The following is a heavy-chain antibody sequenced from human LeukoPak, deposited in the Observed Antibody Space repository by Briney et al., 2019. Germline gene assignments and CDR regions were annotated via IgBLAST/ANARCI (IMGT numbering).Heavy chain of an antibody. J-gene: IGHJ3*02. Sequence: GGSLGLSCAASGFTFSSYSMNWVRQAPGKGLEWVSSISSSSSYIYYADSVKGRFTISRDNAKNSLYLQMNSLRAEDTAVYYCAREPAYGDYAEGDAFDIWGQGTMVTVSS. CDR1: GFTFSSYS. D-gene: IGHD4-17*01. CDR3: AREPAYGDYAEGDAFDI. CDR2: ISSSSSYI. V-gene: IGHV3-21*01.